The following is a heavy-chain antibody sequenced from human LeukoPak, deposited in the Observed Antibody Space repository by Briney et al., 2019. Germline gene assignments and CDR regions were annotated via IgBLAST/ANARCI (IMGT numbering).Heavy chain of an antibody. CDR1: GFTFSSYG. J-gene: IGHJ4*02. Sequence: GRSLRLSCAASGFTFSSYGMHWVRQAPGKGLEWVAVIWYDGSNKYYADSVKGRFTISRDNSKNTLYLQMNSLRAEDTAVYYCARGPIAAAGTFVYWGQGTLVTVSS. CDR2: IWYDGSNK. CDR3: ARGPIAAAGTFVY. V-gene: IGHV3-33*01. D-gene: IGHD6-13*01.